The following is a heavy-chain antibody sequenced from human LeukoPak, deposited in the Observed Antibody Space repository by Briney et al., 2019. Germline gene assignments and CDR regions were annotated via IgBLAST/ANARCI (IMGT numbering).Heavy chain of an antibody. CDR2: IYYSGST. V-gene: IGHV4-39*01. CDR1: GGSISSSSYY. Sequence: SETLSLTCTVSGGSISSSSYYWGWIRQPPGKGLEWIGSIYYSGSTYYNPSLKSRVTISVDTSKNQFSLKLSSVTAADTAVYYCARQNEGYYYDSSGLNWFDPWGQGTLVTVSS. CDR3: ARQNEGYYYDSSGLNWFDP. D-gene: IGHD3-22*01. J-gene: IGHJ5*02.